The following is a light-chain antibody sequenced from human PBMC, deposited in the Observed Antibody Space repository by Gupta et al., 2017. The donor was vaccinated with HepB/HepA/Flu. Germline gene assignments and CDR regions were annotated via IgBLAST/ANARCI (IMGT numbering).Light chain of an antibody. CDR3: SSYAGSNNLV. V-gene: IGLV2-8*01. Sequence: QSALTPPPSPSASPGQSVTISCTGTSSDVGGYNYVSWYQQHPGKAPKLMIYDVIERPSGVPDRFSASKSGNTASLTVSGLQAEDEADYYCSSYAGSNNLVFGGGTKLTVL. CDR2: DVI. J-gene: IGLJ2*01. CDR1: SSDVGGYNY.